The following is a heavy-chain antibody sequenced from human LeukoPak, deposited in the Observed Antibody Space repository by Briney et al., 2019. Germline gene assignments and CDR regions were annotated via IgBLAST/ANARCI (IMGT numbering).Heavy chain of an antibody. CDR1: GFTFSSYW. CDR2: ISSDGSTT. CDR3: TAHFTVVRGVIFNDDDY. D-gene: IGHD3-10*01. Sequence: PGGSLRLSCAASGFTFSSYWMHWVRQAPGEGLVWVSRISSDGSTTNYADSVKGRFTISRDNAKNTLHLQMNSLRAEDTAVYYCTAHFTVVRGVIFNDDDYWGQGTLVTVSS. J-gene: IGHJ4*02. V-gene: IGHV3-74*01.